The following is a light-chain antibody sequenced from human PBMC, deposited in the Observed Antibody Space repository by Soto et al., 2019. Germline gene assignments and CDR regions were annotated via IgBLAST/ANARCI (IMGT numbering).Light chain of an antibody. J-gene: IGKJ4*01. CDR3: QQRSKWPLT. CDR2: DAA. CDR1: LSVSTS. V-gene: IGKV3-11*01. Sequence: EIVLTQSPVTLSLSPGERATLSCRASLSVSTSLDWYQQKPGQSPRLLIYDAAHRATGIPVRFSGGGSGTDFTITISSQEPEDSAVYYCQQRSKWPLTFGGGTKVEIK.